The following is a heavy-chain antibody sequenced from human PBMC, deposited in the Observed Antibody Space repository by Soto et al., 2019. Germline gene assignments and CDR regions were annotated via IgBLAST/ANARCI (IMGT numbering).Heavy chain of an antibody. D-gene: IGHD2-15*01. V-gene: IGHV1-69*08. CDR2: IIPILCIA. CDR3: ARELGYCRGGSCYRAEDDGYFDL. J-gene: IGHJ2*01. CDR1: GGTFSSYT. Sequence: QVQLVQSGAEVKKPGSSVKVSCKASGGTFSSYTISWVRQAPGQGLEWMGRIIPILCIANYGQEVQGRVTITADKSTSTAEMELSSLRSEDKAVYYCARELGYCRGGSCYRAEDDGYFDLWGRGTLVTVSS.